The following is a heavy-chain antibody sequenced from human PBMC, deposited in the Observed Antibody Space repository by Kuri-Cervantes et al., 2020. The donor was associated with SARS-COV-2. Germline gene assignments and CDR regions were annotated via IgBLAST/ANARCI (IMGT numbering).Heavy chain of an antibody. CDR2: INHRGDT. Sequence: SQTLSLTCVLHYGTLTGYQWSWIRQPPGRGLEWIGGINHRGDTNHNPALESRVTISRDTSENQFSLRLTSVTAADAAVYYGARGINGYFFFYYLDVWGKGTTVTVSS. CDR1: YGTLTGYQ. CDR3: ARGINGYFFFYYLDV. D-gene: IGHD2-21*01. V-gene: IGHV4-34*01. J-gene: IGHJ6*03.